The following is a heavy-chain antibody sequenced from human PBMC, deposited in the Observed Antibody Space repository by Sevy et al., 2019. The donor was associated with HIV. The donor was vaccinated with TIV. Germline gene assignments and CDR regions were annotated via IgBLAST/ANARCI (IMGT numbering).Heavy chain of an antibody. Sequence: GGSLRLSCAASGFTFSSYAMSWVRQAPGKGLEWVSAISGSGGSTYYADSVKGRFTISIDNSKNTLYLQMNSLRAEDTAVYYCAKAATPFIVVVVAATPFDYWGQGTLVTVSS. J-gene: IGHJ4*02. CDR3: AKAATPFIVVVVAATPFDY. V-gene: IGHV3-23*01. CDR2: ISGSGGST. D-gene: IGHD2-15*01. CDR1: GFTFSSYA.